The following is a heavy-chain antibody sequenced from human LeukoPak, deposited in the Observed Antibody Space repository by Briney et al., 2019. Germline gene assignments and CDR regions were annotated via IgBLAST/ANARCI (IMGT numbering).Heavy chain of an antibody. CDR2: INQVGNEK. D-gene: IGHD3-3*02. J-gene: IGHJ6*03. CDR3: TKDAFPDYYYYMDV. V-gene: IGHV3-7*01. Sequence: PGGSLRLSCAASGFTFSSYWMSWVRQAPGKGLEWVANINQVGNEKHCVDSVKGRFTISRDNAENSLYLQMNSLRAEDTAVYYCTKDAFPDYYYYMDVWGNGTTVTVSS. CDR1: GFTFSSYW.